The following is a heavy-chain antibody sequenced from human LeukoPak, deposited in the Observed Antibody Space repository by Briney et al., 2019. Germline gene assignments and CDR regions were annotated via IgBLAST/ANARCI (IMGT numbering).Heavy chain of an antibody. J-gene: IGHJ3*02. D-gene: IGHD3-22*01. V-gene: IGHV1-69*05. CDR1: GGTFSSYA. CDR3: ARVGDYYDSSGYYHRAFDI. Sequence: ASVKVSCKASGGTFSSYAISWVRQAPGQGLEWMGGIIPIFGTANYAQKFQGRVTITTDESTSTAYMELSSLRSEDTAVYYCARVGDYYDSSGYYHRAFDIWGQGTMVTVSS. CDR2: IIPIFGTA.